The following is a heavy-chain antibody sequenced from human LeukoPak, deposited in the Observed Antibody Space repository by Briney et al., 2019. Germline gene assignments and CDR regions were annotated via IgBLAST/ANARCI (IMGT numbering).Heavy chain of an antibody. CDR3: ARENWVFDY. CDR2: VYRSGTT. V-gene: IGHV4-38-2*02. CDR1: GYSISSGYH. J-gene: IGHJ4*02. D-gene: IGHD7-27*01. Sequence: KPSETLSLTCVVSGYSISSGYHWGWIRQPPGKGLEWIGSVYRSGTTYYDPPFKSRVTISVGTSKNQISLKVRSVTAADTAMYYCARENWVFDYWGQGILVTVSS.